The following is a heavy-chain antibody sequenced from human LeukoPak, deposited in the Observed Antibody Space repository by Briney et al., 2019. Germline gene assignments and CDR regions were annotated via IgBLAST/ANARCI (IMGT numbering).Heavy chain of an antibody. CDR2: ISGSGVST. Sequence: SGGSLRLSCAASGFTFSSYAMSWVRQAPGKGLEWVSAISGSGVSTYYADSVKGRFTISRDNSKNTLYLQMNSLRAEDTAVYYCAKDCSSTSCPTSDYWGQGTLVTVSS. D-gene: IGHD2-2*01. V-gene: IGHV3-23*01. J-gene: IGHJ4*02. CDR1: GFTFSSYA. CDR3: AKDCSSTSCPTSDY.